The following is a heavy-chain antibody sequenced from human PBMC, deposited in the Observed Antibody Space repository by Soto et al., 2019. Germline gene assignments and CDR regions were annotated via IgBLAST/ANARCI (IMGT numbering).Heavy chain of an antibody. D-gene: IGHD3-22*01. J-gene: IGHJ4*02. V-gene: IGHV3-21*01. Sequence: EVQLVESGGGLVKPGGSLRLSCGASGFTFSSYSMNWVRQAPGKGLEWVSSISSSSSYIYYADSVKGRFTISRDNAKNSLYLQMNSLRAEDTAVYYCASHPRDSSGYWYYFDYWGQGTLVTVSS. CDR2: ISSSSSYI. CDR3: ASHPRDSSGYWYYFDY. CDR1: GFTFSSYS.